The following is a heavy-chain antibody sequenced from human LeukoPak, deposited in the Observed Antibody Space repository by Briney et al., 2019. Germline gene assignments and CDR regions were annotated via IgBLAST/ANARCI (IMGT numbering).Heavy chain of an antibody. CDR1: GFTFSSYE. CDR2: ISSSGSTI. J-gene: IGHJ4*02. D-gene: IGHD3-22*01. CDR3: ARGVAYYYDSSGYGY. V-gene: IGHV3-48*03. Sequence: PGGSLRLSCAASGFTFSSYEMNWVRQAPGKGLEWVSYISSSGSTIYYADSVKGRFTISRDNAKNSLYLQMNSLRAEDTAVYYCARGVAYYYDSSGYGYWGQGTLVTVSP.